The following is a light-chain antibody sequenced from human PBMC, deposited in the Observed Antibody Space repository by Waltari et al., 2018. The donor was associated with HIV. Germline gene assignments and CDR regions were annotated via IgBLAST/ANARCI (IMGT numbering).Light chain of an antibody. Sequence: QSVLTQPPSASGTPGQRVTIYCSGSNSNSGTRTLNWSQQLAGSAPKLLIYRSDLRPSGVPDRFSGSKAATSASLAISGLQSEDEATYYCASWDDSLNGVIFGGGTELTVL. CDR1: NSNSGTRT. V-gene: IGLV1-44*01. CDR2: RSD. J-gene: IGLJ2*01. CDR3: ASWDDSLNGVI.